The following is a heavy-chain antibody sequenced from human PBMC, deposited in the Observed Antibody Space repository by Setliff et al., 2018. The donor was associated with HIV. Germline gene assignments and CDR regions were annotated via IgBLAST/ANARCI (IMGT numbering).Heavy chain of an antibody. CDR3: ATSGFYDILTGPTPGVFDI. CDR1: GYSLTELS. D-gene: IGHD3-9*01. J-gene: IGHJ3*02. Sequence: ASVKVSCKVSGYSLTELSIHWVRQAPGEGLEWMGGFGPEDDETVYAEKFQGRVTMTEDTSTDTAYMALSSLRSEDTAMYYCATSGFYDILTGPTPGVFDIWGQGTMVT. V-gene: IGHV1-24*01. CDR2: FGPEDDET.